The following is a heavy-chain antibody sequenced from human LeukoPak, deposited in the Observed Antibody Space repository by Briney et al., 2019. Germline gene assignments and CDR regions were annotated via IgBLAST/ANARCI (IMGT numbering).Heavy chain of an antibody. Sequence: GGSLRLSCAASGFTFSSYAMSWVRQAPGKGLEWVSAISCGGGSTYYADSVKGRFTISRDNSKNTLYLQMNSLRAEDTAVYYCATLITAWSLYWGQGTLVTVSS. J-gene: IGHJ4*02. V-gene: IGHV3-23*01. CDR1: GFTFSSYA. CDR2: ISCGGGST. D-gene: IGHD1-20*01. CDR3: ATLITAWSLY.